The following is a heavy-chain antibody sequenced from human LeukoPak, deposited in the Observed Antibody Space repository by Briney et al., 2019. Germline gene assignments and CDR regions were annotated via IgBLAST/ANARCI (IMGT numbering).Heavy chain of an antibody. D-gene: IGHD6-19*01. CDR2: IYTSGST. Sequence: SQTLSLTCNVSGGSISSGSYYWGWIRQPAGKGLEWIGRIYTSGSTNYNPSLKSRVTILLDTSKNQFSLKLSSVTAADTAVYYCARAAAVAFDFWGQGTLVTVSS. V-gene: IGHV4-61*02. CDR3: ARAAAVAFDF. CDR1: GGSISSGSYY. J-gene: IGHJ4*02.